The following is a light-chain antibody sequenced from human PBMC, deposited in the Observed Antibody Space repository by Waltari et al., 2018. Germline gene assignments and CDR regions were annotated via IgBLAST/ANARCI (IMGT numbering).Light chain of an antibody. V-gene: IGLV8-61*01. Sequence: QTVVTQEPSLSVSPGETVTLTCALSSGSVSSTSYPTWYQQTPGQPPRTLLYNGTSRSSGVPARFSGSILGNTAALTITGAQAEDESDYYCSMYMGSGIWVFGGGTKLTVL. CDR1: SGSVSSTSY. CDR2: NGT. J-gene: IGLJ3*02. CDR3: SMYMGSGIWV.